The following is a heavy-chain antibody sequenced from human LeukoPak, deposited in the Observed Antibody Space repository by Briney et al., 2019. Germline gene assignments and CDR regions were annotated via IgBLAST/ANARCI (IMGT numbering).Heavy chain of an antibody. CDR1: GFTFSSYG. D-gene: IGHD3-22*01. V-gene: IGHV3-30*18. Sequence: PGRSLRLSCAASGFTFSSYGMHWVRQAPGKRLEWVAVISYDGSNKYYADSVKGRFTISRDNSKNTLYLQMNSLRAEDTAVYYCAKDPAAYYYDSSGYLYWGQGTMVTVSS. J-gene: IGHJ3*01. CDR2: ISYDGSNK. CDR3: AKDPAAYYYDSSGYLY.